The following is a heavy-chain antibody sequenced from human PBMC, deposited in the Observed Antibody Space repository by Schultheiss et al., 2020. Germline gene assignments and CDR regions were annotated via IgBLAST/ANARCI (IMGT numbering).Heavy chain of an antibody. Sequence: GGSLRLSCAASGFTFSSYWMHWVRQAPGKGLVWVSRINSDGSSTSYADSVKGRFTISRDNSKNTLYLQMNSLRAEDTAVYYCARDFADTAMGMDVWGKGTTVTVSS. J-gene: IGHJ6*03. CDR3: ARDFADTAMGMDV. CDR1: GFTFSSYW. CDR2: INSDGSST. D-gene: IGHD5-18*01. V-gene: IGHV3-74*01.